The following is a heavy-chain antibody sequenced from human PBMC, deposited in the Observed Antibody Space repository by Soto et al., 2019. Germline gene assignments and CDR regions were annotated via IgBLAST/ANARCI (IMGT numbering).Heavy chain of an antibody. J-gene: IGHJ4*02. CDR1: GFTFNNYA. D-gene: IGHD3-10*01. V-gene: IGHV3-23*01. Sequence: EVQLLESGGGLVQPGGSLRLSCAASGFTFNNYAMTWVRQAPGKGLEWVSAISGGGDTTSYADSVKGRFTVSRDGSKNTLYLQMSSLRAEDTALYYCAKGRGGSGSLNPRVDFGGQGTLVTVSS. CDR2: ISGGGDTT. CDR3: AKGRGGSGSLNPRVDF.